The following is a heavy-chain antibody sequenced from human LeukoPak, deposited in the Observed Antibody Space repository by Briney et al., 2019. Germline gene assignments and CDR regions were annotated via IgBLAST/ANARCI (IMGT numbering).Heavy chain of an antibody. V-gene: IGHV4-4*02. CDR3: AVGLMVRGTVDY. CDR1: GGSFSSSNW. CDR2: IYHNGST. D-gene: IGHD3-10*01. J-gene: IGHJ4*02. Sequence: SETLSLTCAVSGGSFSSSNWWSWVRQPPGKGLEWIGEIYHNGSTNYNPSLKSRVTISVDKSKNQFSLKLSSVTAADTAVYYCAVGLMVRGTVDYWGQGTLVTVSS.